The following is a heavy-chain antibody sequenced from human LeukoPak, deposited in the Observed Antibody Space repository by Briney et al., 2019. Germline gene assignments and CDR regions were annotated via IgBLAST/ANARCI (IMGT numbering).Heavy chain of an antibody. J-gene: IGHJ4*02. V-gene: IGHV4-4*07. CDR3: ARESNKGSHIVVVTANFDY. Sequence: SETLSLTCTVSGGSISSYYWSWIRQPAGKGLEWIGRIYTSGSTYYNPSLKSRVTMSVDTSKNQFSLKLSSVTAADTAVYYCARESNKGSHIVVVTANFDYWGQGTLVTVSS. D-gene: IGHD2-21*02. CDR2: IYTSGST. CDR1: GGSISSYY.